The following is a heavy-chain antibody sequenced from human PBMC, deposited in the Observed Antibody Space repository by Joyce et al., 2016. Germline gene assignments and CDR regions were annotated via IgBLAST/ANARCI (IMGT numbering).Heavy chain of an antibody. CDR3: ARDGGYYFDY. CDR2: ISSTGST. CDR1: GDSVTSLF. Sequence: QVHLQESGPGLVKPSETLSPTCTFSGDSVTSLFWNWIRQPPGKGLEWVAHISSTGSTKYNPSLKSRATISLDAPRNQFSLKLTSVTAADTAIYYCARDGGYYFDYWGQGTLVAVSS. D-gene: IGHD3-16*01. V-gene: IGHV4-59*02. J-gene: IGHJ4*02.